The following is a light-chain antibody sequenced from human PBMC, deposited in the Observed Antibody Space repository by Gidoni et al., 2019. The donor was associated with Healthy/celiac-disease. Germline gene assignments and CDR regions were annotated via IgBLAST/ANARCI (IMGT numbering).Light chain of an antibody. CDR1: SSDVGGYNY. CDR2: EVS. CDR3: SSYTSSSPVV. J-gene: IGLJ2*01. V-gene: IGLV2-14*01. Sequence: QSALTQPASVSGSPGPSITISCTVTSSDVGGYNYVSWSQQHPGKAPKLMIYEVSNRPSGVSNRFSGSKSGNTASLTISGLQAEDEADYYCSSYTSSSPVVFGGGTKLTVL.